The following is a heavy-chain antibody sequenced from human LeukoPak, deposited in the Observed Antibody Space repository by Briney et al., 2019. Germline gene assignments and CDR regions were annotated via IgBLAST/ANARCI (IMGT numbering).Heavy chain of an antibody. D-gene: IGHD4-23*01. CDR2: IYYSGST. CDR3: ARRFGTTTVAYDAFDI. CDR1: GGSISSYY. V-gene: IGHV4-59*08. J-gene: IGHJ3*02. Sequence: SETLSLTCSVSGGSISSYYWSWIRQPAGKGLEWIGRIYYSGSTNYNPSLKSRVTISVDTSKNQFSLKLTSVTAADTAVYYCARRFGTTTVAYDAFDIWGQGTMVTVSS.